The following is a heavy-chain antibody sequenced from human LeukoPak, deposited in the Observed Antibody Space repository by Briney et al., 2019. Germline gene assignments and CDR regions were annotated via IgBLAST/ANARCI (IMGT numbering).Heavy chain of an antibody. V-gene: IGHV4-61*01. CDR3: ARVCSSSWLCAFDI. CDR1: GYSISSGYY. J-gene: IGHJ3*02. Sequence: PSETLSLTCTVSGYSISSGYYWGWIRQPPGKGLEWIGYIYYSGSTNYNPSLKSRVTISVDTSKNQFSLKLSSVTAADTAVYYCARVCSSSWLCAFDIWGQGTMVTVSS. D-gene: IGHD6-13*01. CDR2: IYYSGST.